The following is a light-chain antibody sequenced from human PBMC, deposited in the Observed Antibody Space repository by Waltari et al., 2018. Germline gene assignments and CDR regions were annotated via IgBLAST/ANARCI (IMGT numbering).Light chain of an antibody. CDR3: AAWDDSLNGRWV. V-gene: IGLV1-44*01. J-gene: IGLJ3*02. Sequence: QSVLTQPPSASGTPGQGVTISCSGAAYNIGHNVVKCYQQVPGKAPKLLIYRSDRRPAGVPDRFSGSKSGTSASLAISGLQSEDEADYYCAAWDDSLNGRWVFGGGTKVTVL. CDR2: RSD. CDR1: AYNIGHNV.